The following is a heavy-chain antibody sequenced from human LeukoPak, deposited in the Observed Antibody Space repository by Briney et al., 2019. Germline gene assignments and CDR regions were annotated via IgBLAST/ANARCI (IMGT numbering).Heavy chain of an antibody. V-gene: IGHV7-4-1*02. CDR2: INTNTGNP. D-gene: IGHD3-3*01. CDR3: ARHITILNVGSDGMDV. CDR1: GYTFTSYA. Sequence: GASVKVSCKASGYTFTSYAMNWVRQAPGQGLEWMGWINTNTGNPTYAQGFTGRFVFSLDTSVSTAYLQISSLKAEDTAVYYCARHITILNVGSDGMDVWGQGTAVTVSS. J-gene: IGHJ6*02.